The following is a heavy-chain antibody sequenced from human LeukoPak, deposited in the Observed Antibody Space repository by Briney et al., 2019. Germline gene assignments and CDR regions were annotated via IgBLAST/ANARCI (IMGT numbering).Heavy chain of an antibody. Sequence: GGSLRLSCAASGFIVNNYGLIWVRQAPGKGLEWVSAISNDGGGTQYADFVEGRFTISRDNSKNTLFLQMSSLRAEDTALYYCAKGSSGYFADLWGQGTLVTVSS. J-gene: IGHJ5*02. D-gene: IGHD3-22*01. CDR1: GFIVNNYG. V-gene: IGHV3-23*01. CDR3: AKGSSGYFADL. CDR2: ISNDGGGT.